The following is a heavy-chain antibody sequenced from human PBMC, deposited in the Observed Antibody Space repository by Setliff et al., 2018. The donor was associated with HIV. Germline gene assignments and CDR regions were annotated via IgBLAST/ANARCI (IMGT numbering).Heavy chain of an antibody. CDR3: ARGPVGGDILTGYDYWYFDL. V-gene: IGHV4-31*03. J-gene: IGHJ2*01. Sequence: SETLSLTCTVSGVSTSSTSYYWGWIRQPPGKGLEWIGYIYYSGSTYYNPSLKSRVTISTDTSKNELSLKLRSVTAADTAVYYCARGPVGGDILTGYDYWYFDLWGRGTLVTVSS. D-gene: IGHD3-9*01. CDR2: IYYSGST. CDR1: GVSTSSTSYY.